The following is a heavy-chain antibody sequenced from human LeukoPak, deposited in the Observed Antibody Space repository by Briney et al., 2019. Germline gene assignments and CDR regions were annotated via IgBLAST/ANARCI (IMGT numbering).Heavy chain of an antibody. CDR1: GFTLSSYA. J-gene: IGHJ4*02. CDR2: ISVSGNT. V-gene: IGHV3-23*01. CDR3: AKDPYDNAEHYFDY. D-gene: IGHD3-22*01. Sequence: PGGSLRLSCAASGFTLSSYAMSWVRQGPGKGLEWVSAISVSGNTYHADSVKGRFTISRDNSKNTLYLQMNSLRAEDTAVYYCAKDPYDNAEHYFDYWGQGTLVTVSS.